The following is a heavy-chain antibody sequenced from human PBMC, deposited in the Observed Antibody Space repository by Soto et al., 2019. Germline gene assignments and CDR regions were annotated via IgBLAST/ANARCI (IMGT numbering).Heavy chain of an antibody. V-gene: IGHV3-7*03. D-gene: IGHD3-10*01. CDR1: GFTFSSYW. CDR3: ARAPYGSGSFY. CDR2: IKQEGSEK. J-gene: IGHJ4*02. Sequence: GRPLRLSCAASGFTFSSYWTSWVRQAPGKGLEWVGNIKQEGSEKYYVDSVKGRFTISRDNAKNSLYLQMNSLRAEDTAVYYCARAPYGSGSFYWAQGALVTVSS.